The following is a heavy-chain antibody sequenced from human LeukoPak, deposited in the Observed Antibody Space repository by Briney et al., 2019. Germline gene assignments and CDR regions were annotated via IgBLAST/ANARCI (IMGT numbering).Heavy chain of an antibody. CDR2: ISGSGSGGST. Sequence: GGSLRLSCAASGFTFSSSAMSWVRQAPGKGLEWVSSISGSGSGGSTYYADSVKGRFTISRDNSKNTLYLQMNSLRAEDAAVYYCAKSGYNRFDYWGQGTLVTVSS. D-gene: IGHD5-24*01. CDR1: GFTFSSSA. CDR3: AKSGYNRFDY. J-gene: IGHJ4*02. V-gene: IGHV3-23*01.